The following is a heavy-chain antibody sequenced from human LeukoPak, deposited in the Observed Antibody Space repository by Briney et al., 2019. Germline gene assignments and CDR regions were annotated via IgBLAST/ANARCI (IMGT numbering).Heavy chain of an antibody. Sequence: SGTLSLTCAVSGGSISSSNWWSWVRQPPGKGLEWIGEIYHSGSTNYNPSLKSRVTISVDKSKNQFSLKLSSVTAADTAVYYCARGGSSSWYGLLDYCGQGTLVTVSS. V-gene: IGHV4-4*02. J-gene: IGHJ4*02. CDR2: IYHSGST. D-gene: IGHD6-13*01. CDR3: ARGGSSSWYGLLDY. CDR1: GGSISSSNW.